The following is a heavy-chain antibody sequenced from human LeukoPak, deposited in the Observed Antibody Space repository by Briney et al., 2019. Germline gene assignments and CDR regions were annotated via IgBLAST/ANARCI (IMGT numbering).Heavy chain of an antibody. Sequence: SETLSLTCTDSGGSMTSYYWSWIRQPPGKGLEWIGYIYHSGSTNYHPSLKSRVTISIDTSKNQFSLKLTSVTPADTAVYYCARVGGPNYFSYGMDVWGQGTTVTVSS. V-gene: IGHV4-59*01. CDR2: IYHSGST. D-gene: IGHD3-16*01. CDR3: ARVGGPNYFSYGMDV. CDR1: GGSMTSYY. J-gene: IGHJ6*02.